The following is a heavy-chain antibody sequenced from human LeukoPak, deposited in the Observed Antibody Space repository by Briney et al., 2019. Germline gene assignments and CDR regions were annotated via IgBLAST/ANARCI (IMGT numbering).Heavy chain of an antibody. CDR2: IGYGGDT. CDR1: GFTISSDS. V-gene: IGHV3-64*01. CDR3: ARVTTAMVMSFDI. Sequence: GSLRLSCAASGFTISSDSMHWIRQAPGKGLEYVSAIGYGGDTYYANSVKGRFTISRDISKNTLYLQMGSLRAEDTAVYYCARVTTAMVMSFDIWGQGTMVTVSS. J-gene: IGHJ3*02. D-gene: IGHD5-18*01.